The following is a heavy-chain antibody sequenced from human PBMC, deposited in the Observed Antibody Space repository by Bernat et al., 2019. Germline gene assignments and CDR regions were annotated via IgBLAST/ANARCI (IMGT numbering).Heavy chain of an antibody. CDR2: ISGDGSNK. Sequence: QVQLVESGGGVVQPGRSLRLSCAASGFTFSSYGMHWVRQAPGKGLEWVAVISGDGSNKYYADSGKGRFSISRDNSKNTLYLQMNSLRAEDTAVYYCTKDRRVWNNYYGMDVWGQGTTVTVSS. J-gene: IGHJ6*02. CDR1: GFTFSSYG. CDR3: TKDRRVWNNYYGMDV. D-gene: IGHD1/OR15-1a*01. V-gene: IGHV3-30*18.